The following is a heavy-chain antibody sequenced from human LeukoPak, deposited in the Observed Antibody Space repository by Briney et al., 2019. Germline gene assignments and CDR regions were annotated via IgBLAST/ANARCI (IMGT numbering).Heavy chain of an antibody. CDR3: ARHARSGAPWFDY. CDR1: GGSISSYY. V-gene: IGHV4-59*08. J-gene: IGHJ4*02. D-gene: IGHD3-3*01. Sequence: PSETLSLTCTVSGGSISSYYWSWIRQPPGKGLEWIGYIYYSGSTNYNPSLKSRVTISVDTSKNQFSLKLSSVTAADTAVYYCARHARSGAPWFDYWGQGTLVTVSS. CDR2: IYYSGST.